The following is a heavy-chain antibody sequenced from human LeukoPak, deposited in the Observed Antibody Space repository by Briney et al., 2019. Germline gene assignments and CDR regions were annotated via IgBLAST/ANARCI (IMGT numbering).Heavy chain of an antibody. J-gene: IGHJ3*02. CDR3: ARASPYDFWSGYYAFDI. CDR1: GYTFTSYD. CDR2: MNPNSGNT. Sequence: GASVKVSCKASGYTFTSYDINWVRQAPGQGLEWMGWMNPNSGNTGYAQKFQGRVTMTRNTSISTAYMELSSLRSEDTAVYYCARASPYDFWSGYYAFDIWGQGTMVTVSS. D-gene: IGHD3-3*01. V-gene: IGHV1-8*01.